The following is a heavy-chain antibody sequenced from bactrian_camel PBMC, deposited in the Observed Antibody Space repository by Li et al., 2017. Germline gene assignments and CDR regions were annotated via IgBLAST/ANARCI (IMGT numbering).Heavy chain of an antibody. CDR3: AAYLVVGGGYCYMYVASYNY. CDR2: IYVDDGST. Sequence: QLVESGGGSVQAGGSMRLSCQALRYTFGRNCMGWYRQVPGKEREGLAAIYVDDGSTYYADSVEGRFTLSKDKANNILYLQMSSLKPEDTAMYYCAAYLVVGGGYCYMYVASYNYWGQGTQVTVS. D-gene: IGHD2*01. V-gene: IGHV3S1*01. J-gene: IGHJ4*01. CDR1: RYTFGRNC.